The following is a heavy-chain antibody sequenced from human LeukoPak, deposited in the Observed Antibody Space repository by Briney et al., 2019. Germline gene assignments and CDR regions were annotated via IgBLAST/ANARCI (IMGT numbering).Heavy chain of an antibody. J-gene: IGHJ5*02. D-gene: IGHD3-16*01. CDR1: GFTFSGSA. V-gene: IGHV3-73*01. Sequence: GGSLKLSCAASGFTFSGSAMHWFRQASGKGLEWVGRLRSKANSYATAHAASVKGRFTISRDDSKTTAYLQMNSLKTEDTSVYYCTKATKGDGFDLWGQGTLVTVSS. CDR3: TKATKGDGFDL. CDR2: LRSKANSYAT.